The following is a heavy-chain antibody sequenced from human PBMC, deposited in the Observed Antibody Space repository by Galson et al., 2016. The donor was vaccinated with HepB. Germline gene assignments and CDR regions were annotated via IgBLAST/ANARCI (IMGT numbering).Heavy chain of an antibody. Sequence: SLRLSCAASGFIFTNYWMTWVRQAPGKGLDWVAAVNYDGTKKGYADSVKGRFTISRDNAKTSVFLQMNSLRAEDTAIYYCARDVVKFGGRRVAGRTLDYWGRGTLVTVSS. CDR3: ARDVVKFGGRRVAGRTLDY. J-gene: IGHJ4*02. CDR1: GFIFTNYW. D-gene: IGHD6-6*01. CDR2: VNYDGTKK. V-gene: IGHV3-7*03.